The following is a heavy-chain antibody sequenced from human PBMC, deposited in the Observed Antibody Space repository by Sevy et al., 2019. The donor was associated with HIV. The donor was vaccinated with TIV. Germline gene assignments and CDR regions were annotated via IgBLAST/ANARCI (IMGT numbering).Heavy chain of an antibody. J-gene: IGHJ6*02. CDR1: GYTLTELS. V-gene: IGHV1-24*01. Sequence: ASVKVSCKVSGYTLTELSMHWVRQAPGKGLEWMGGFDPEDGETIYAQKFQGRVTMTEDTSTDTVYMELSSLRSEDTAVYYCATPFLMGNRYYYYGMDVWGQGTTVTVSS. D-gene: IGHD3-3*02. CDR2: FDPEDGET. CDR3: ATPFLMGNRYYYYGMDV.